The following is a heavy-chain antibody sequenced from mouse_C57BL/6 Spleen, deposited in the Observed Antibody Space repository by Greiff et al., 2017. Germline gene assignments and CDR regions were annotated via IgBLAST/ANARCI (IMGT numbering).Heavy chain of an antibody. CDR1: GFNIKDYY. CDR2: IDPEDGDT. D-gene: IGHD1-1*01. V-gene: IGHV14-1*01. J-gene: IGHJ4*01. CDR3: TTITTVVARDYYAMDY. Sequence: VQLQQSGAELVRPGASVKLSCTASGFNIKDYYMHWVKQRPEQGLEWIGRIDPEDGDTEYAPKFQGKATMTADTSSNTAYLQLSSLTSEDTAVYYCTTITTVVARDYYAMDYWGQGTSVTVSS.